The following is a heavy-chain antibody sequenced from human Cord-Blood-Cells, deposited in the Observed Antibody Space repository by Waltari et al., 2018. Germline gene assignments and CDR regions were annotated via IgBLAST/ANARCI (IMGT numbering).Heavy chain of an antibody. D-gene: IGHD3-3*01. CDR1: GYSISSGYY. V-gene: IGHV4-38-2*02. Sequence: QVQLQESGPGLVKPSETLSLTCTVSGYSISSGYYWGWIRQPPGKGLEWIGSIYHRGRTYYNPSLKSRVTISVDTSKNQFSLKLSSVTASDTAVYYCARLNGWNAFDIWGQGTMVTVSS. J-gene: IGHJ3*02. CDR2: IYHRGRT. CDR3: ARLNGWNAFDI.